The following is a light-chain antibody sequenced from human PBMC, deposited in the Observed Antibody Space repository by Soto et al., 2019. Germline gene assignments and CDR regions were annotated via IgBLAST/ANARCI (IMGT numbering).Light chain of an antibody. CDR2: DAS. CDR3: QPYSSSLP. Sequence: DIQMTQSPSSLSASVGDRVTITCQASQDIGKYLNWYQQKSGKAPKLLIYDASILETGVPSRFSGRGTGNDFTFAINRLQPEEFARYYCQPYSSSLPFRGGTRVEVK. V-gene: IGKV1-33*01. J-gene: IGKJ4*01. CDR1: QDIGKY.